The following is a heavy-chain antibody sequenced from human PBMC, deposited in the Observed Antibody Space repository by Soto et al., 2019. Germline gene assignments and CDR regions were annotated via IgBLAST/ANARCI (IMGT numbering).Heavy chain of an antibody. V-gene: IGHV6-1*01. J-gene: IGHJ5*02. CDR3: AGSIAVAKANWFDP. D-gene: IGHD6-19*01. CDR2: TYYRSKWYN. Sequence: PSQTLSLTCAISGDSVSSNSAAWNWIRQSPSRGLEWLGRTYYRSKWYNDYAVSVKSRITINPDTSKNQFSLQLNSVTPEDTAVYYCAGSIAVAKANWFDPWGQGTLVTVSS. CDR1: GDSVSSNSAA.